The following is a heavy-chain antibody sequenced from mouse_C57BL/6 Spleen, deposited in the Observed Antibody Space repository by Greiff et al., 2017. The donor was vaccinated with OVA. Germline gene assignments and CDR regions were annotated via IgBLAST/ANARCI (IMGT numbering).Heavy chain of an antibody. CDR2: IWRGGST. CDR1: GFSFTSYG. J-gene: IGHJ3*01. Sequence: VKLMESGPGLVQPSQSLSITCTASGFSFTSYGVHWVRQSPGKGLEWLGVIWRGGSTDKNAAFISRLSISNDNAKCHVFFKMYSLQAVDTAICYCARNDYDYGFAYWGQGTLVTVSA. CDR3: ARNDYDYGFAY. D-gene: IGHD2-4*01. V-gene: IGHV2-2*01.